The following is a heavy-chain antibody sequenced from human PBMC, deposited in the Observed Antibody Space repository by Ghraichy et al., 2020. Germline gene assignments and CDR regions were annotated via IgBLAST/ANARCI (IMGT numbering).Heavy chain of an antibody. CDR3: ARGGSYWGGFDY. J-gene: IGHJ4*02. V-gene: IGHV3-48*01. CDR1: GFTFSVYS. CDR2: ISSSGGGI. Sequence: GESLNISCAASGFTFSVYSINWVRQAPGKGLEWVSYISSSGGGIFYADSVKGRFTISRDNAKNSVDLQMNSLRAEDTAVYYCARGGSYWGGFDYWGQGTLVIVSS. D-gene: IGHD1-26*01.